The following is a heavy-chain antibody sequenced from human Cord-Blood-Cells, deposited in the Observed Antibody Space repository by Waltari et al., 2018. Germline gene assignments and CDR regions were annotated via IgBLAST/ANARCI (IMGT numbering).Heavy chain of an antibody. CDR3: ASCAWYSGSYYFDY. V-gene: IGHV3-53*02. J-gene: IGHJ4*02. Sequence: EVQLVETGGGLIQPGGSLRLSCAASGFTVSSNYMRWVRQAPGKGLEWVSVIYSGGSTYYADSVKGRFTISRDNSKNTLYLQMNSLRAEDTAVYYCASCAWYSGSYYFDYWGQGTLVTVSS. CDR2: IYSGGST. CDR1: GFTVSSNY. D-gene: IGHD1-26*01.